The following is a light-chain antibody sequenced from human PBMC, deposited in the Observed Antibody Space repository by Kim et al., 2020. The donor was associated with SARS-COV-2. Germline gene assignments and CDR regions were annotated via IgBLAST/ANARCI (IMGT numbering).Light chain of an antibody. Sequence: VSPGERATLTCRASQTVRTNRAWYQQKPGQPPRLIIYSSSTRATGVPVRFSGSGSGTEFTLTISSLQSEDYAVYYCQQYNNWLFTFGPGTKVDIK. CDR2: SSS. CDR1: QTVRTN. V-gene: IGKV3-15*01. J-gene: IGKJ3*01. CDR3: QQYNNWLFT.